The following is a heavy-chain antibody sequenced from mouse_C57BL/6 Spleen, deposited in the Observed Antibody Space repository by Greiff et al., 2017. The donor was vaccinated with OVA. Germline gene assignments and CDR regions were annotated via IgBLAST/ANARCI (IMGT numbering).Heavy chain of an antibody. CDR2: INPNNGGT. J-gene: IGHJ3*02. V-gene: IGHV1-26*01. CDR1: GYTFTDYY. D-gene: IGHD2-3*01. CDR3: ARRIYDSG. Sequence: VQLQQSGPELVKPGASVKISCKASGYTFTDYYMNWVKQSHGKSLEWIGDINPNNGGTSYNQKFKGKATLTVDKSSSTAYMELRSLTSEDSAVYYCARRIYDSGWGQGTLVTVSA.